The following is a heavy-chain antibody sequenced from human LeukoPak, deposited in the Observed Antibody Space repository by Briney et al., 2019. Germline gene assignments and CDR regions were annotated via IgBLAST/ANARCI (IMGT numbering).Heavy chain of an antibody. D-gene: IGHD4-17*01. Sequence: SGPTLVNPTHTLTLTRTFSGFPLSTSGVGVGWIRQPPGKALEWLPLIYWDDDKRYSPSLKSRLTITKDTSKNQVVLTMTNMDPVDTATYYCALETTSDDAFDIWGQGTMVTVSS. CDR1: GFPLSTSGVG. CDR2: IYWDDDK. CDR3: ALETTSDDAFDI. J-gene: IGHJ3*02. V-gene: IGHV2-5*02.